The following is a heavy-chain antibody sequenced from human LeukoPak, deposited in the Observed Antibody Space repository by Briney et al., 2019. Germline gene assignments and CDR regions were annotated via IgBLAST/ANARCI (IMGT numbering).Heavy chain of an antibody. CDR3: ARDIVRAAAGIRFYYYYYGMDV. J-gene: IGHJ6*02. V-gene: IGHV3-21*01. Sequence: PGGSLRLSCAASGFTFSSYSMNWVRQAPGKGLEWVSSISSSSSYIYYADSVKGRFTISRDDAKNSLYLQMNSLRAEDTAVYYCARDIVRAAAGIRFYYYYYGMDVWGQGTTVTVSS. D-gene: IGHD6-13*01. CDR1: GFTFSSYS. CDR2: ISSSSSYI.